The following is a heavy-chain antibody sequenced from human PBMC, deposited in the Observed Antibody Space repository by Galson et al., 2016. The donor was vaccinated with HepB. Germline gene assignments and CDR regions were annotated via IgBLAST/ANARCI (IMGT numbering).Heavy chain of an antibody. CDR1: GGTFSSYA. CDR2: IIPVFGTA. CDR3: ARVRPEDHYDSADYYSSDY. Sequence: SVKVSCKAPGGTFSSYAISWVRQAPGQGFEWMGGIIPVFGTATYAQKFQGRVTITADESTKTTYMELTGLRFADTAIYYCARVRPEDHYDSADYYSSDYWGQGTPVTVSS. J-gene: IGHJ4*02. D-gene: IGHD3-22*01. V-gene: IGHV1-69*13.